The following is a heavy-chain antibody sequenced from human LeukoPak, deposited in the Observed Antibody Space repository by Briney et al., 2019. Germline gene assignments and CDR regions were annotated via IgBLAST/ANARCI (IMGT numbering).Heavy chain of an antibody. J-gene: IGHJ6*03. CDR3: AIDTIVAAAGNIAYSCYYMDV. D-gene: IGHD6-13*01. CDR1: GFTFSSYA. CDR2: IYHDGSNK. Sequence: GRSLRLSCAASGFTFSSYAMHWVRQAPGKGLEWVAVIYHDGSNKHYVDSVKGRFTISRDNSKNTLYLQMNSLRAKDTAVYYCAIDTIVAAAGNIAYSCYYMDVWGKGTTVTVSS. V-gene: IGHV3-30*04.